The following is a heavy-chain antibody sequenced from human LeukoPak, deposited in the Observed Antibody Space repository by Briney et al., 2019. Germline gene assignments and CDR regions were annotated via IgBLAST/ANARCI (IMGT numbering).Heavy chain of an antibody. J-gene: IGHJ3*02. CDR2: IYHSGST. V-gene: IGHV4-38-2*02. CDR1: RYSISSGYY. CDR3: AIVDTAMVGDAFDI. D-gene: IGHD5-18*01. Sequence: SETLSLTCTVSRYSISSGYYWGWIRQPPGKGLEWIGNIYHSGSTYYNPSLKSRVTIPVDTSKNQFSLRLSSVTAADTAMYYCAIVDTAMVGDAFDIWGQGTMVTVSS.